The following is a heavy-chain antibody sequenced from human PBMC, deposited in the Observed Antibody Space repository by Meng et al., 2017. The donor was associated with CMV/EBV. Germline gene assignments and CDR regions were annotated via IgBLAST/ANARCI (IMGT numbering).Heavy chain of an antibody. CDR2: ISAYNGNT. CDR3: ARDRSYCSGGSCYKIYDY. CDR1: GYTFTSDG. D-gene: IGHD2-15*01. Sequence: ASVKVSCKASGYTFTSDGISWVRQAPGQGLEWMGWISAYNGNTNCAQKLQGRVTMTTDTSTSTAYMELRSLRSDDTAVYYCARDRSYCSGGSCYKIYDYWGQGTLVTVSS. V-gene: IGHV1-18*01. J-gene: IGHJ4*02.